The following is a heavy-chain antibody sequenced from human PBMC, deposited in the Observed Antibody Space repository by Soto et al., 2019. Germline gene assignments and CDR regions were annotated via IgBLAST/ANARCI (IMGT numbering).Heavy chain of an antibody. Sequence: EASVKVSCKASGYTFTRYGISWVRQAPGQGLEWMGWISGYNGDTTYAQKFQGRVTMTIDTSTSTAYMELRSLTSDDTAVYYCAKNGQPPYYYYGLDVWGQGTKVTVSS. V-gene: IGHV1-18*01. D-gene: IGHD2-8*01. J-gene: IGHJ6*02. CDR3: AKNGQPPYYYYGLDV. CDR1: GYTFTRYG. CDR2: ISGYNGDT.